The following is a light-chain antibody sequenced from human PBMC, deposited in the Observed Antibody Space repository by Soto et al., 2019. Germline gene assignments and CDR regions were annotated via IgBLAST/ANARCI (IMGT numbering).Light chain of an antibody. CDR1: QSISTF. CDR3: QQSYTNPRT. V-gene: IGKV1-39*01. Sequence: DIQMTQCPSSLSASVGDRVTITCRASQSISTFLDWYQQKPGKAPNLLIYAASTLQSGVPSRISGGGSGTDFTLFISSLQPEDFATYYCQQSYTNPRTFGQGTKVDIK. J-gene: IGKJ1*01. CDR2: AAS.